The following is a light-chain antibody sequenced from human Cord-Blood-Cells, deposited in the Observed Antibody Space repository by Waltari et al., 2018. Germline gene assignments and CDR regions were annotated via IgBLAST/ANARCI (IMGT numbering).Light chain of an antibody. Sequence: QSALTQPASVSGSPGQSITLSCTGTSSAVGGYNSVSWYQQHPGKAPKLMIYDVSNRPSGVSNRFSGSKSGNTASLTISGLQAEDEADYYCSSYTSSSTLGVFGGGTKLTVL. J-gene: IGLJ3*02. CDR1: SSAVGGYNS. CDR3: SSYTSSSTLGV. CDR2: DVS. V-gene: IGLV2-14*01.